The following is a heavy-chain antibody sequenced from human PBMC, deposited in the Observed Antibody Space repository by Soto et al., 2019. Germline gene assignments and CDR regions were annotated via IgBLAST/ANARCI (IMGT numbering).Heavy chain of an antibody. CDR1: TFTFSTYS. V-gene: IGHV3-21*01. D-gene: IGHD3-10*01. CDR2: ISGSSNYI. CDR3: ARDGGSGFGALDYYFYGMDV. Sequence: EVQLVESGGGLVKPGGSLRLSCAASTFTFSTYSMNWVRQAPGKGLEWVSSISGSSNYIYYADSVKGRFTISRDNAKNPLYLQRNSLRAEDTAVYYCARDGGSGFGALDYYFYGMDVGGQGTSVTVSS. J-gene: IGHJ6*02.